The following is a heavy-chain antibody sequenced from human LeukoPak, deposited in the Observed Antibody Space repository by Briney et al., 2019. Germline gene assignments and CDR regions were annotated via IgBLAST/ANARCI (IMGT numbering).Heavy chain of an antibody. CDR1: GGSLSGYY. D-gene: IGHD1-26*01. J-gene: IGHJ4*02. CDR2: INHSGST. CDR3: ARIVGAAVDY. V-gene: IGHV4-34*01. Sequence: SVTLSLTCAVYGGSLSGYYWSWIRQPPEKGLEWIGEINHSGSTNYNPSLKSRVTISVDTSKNQFSLKLSSVTAADTAVYYCARIVGAAVDYWGQGTLVTVSS.